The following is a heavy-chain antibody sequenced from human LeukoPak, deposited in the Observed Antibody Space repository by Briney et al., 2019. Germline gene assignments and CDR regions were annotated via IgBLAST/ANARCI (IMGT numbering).Heavy chain of an antibody. CDR3: AKSPYYGATTRGYYFDY. J-gene: IGHJ4*02. D-gene: IGHD1-26*01. Sequence: GGSLRLSCAASGFTFSSYAMSWVRHAPGRGLEWVSFITGSGATTYHADSVKGRFTVSRDNSKNTLFLQMNSLRAEDTAIYYCAKSPYYGATTRGYYFDYWGQGTLVTVSS. CDR2: ITGSGATT. CDR1: GFTFSSYA. V-gene: IGHV3-23*01.